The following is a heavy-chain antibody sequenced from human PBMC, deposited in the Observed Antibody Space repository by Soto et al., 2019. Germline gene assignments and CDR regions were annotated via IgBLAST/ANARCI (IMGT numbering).Heavy chain of an antibody. CDR2: VNPNSGNT. V-gene: IGHV1-8*01. J-gene: IGHJ3*02. CDR3: ARASYLDPAFDI. D-gene: IGHD2-2*03. CDR1: GYTFTSYD. Sequence: QVQLVQSGAEGKRPGASVKVSCKASGYTFTSYDFNWVRQAPGQGLEWMGWVNPNSGNTDYAQKFQGRVTMTRNTSIRTAYMELSSLRSEDTAVYYCARASYLDPAFDIWGQGTMVTVSS.